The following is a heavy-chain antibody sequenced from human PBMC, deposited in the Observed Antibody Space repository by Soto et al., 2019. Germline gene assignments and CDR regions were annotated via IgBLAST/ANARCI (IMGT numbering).Heavy chain of an antibody. CDR1: GGSIRRTSYY. J-gene: IGHJ5*02. Sequence: SETLSLTCTVSGGSIRRTSYYWGWIRQPPGKGLEWIGNIYYSGSTYYNPSLKSRVTISVDTSKNRFSLKLTSVTAADTAVYYCARPPVTAGPFDPWGQGTLVTVS. CDR2: IYYSGST. D-gene: IGHD2-21*02. CDR3: ARPPVTAGPFDP. V-gene: IGHV4-39*01.